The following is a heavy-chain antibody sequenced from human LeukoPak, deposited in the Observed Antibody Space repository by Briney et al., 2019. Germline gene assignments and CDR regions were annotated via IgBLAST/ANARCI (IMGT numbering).Heavy chain of an antibody. CDR1: GFTVSSNY. Sequence: PGGSLRLSCAASGFTVSSNYMSWVRQAPGKGLEWVSVIYSGGSTYYADSVKGRFTISRDNSKNTLYLQMNSLRVEDTAVYYCARVRADSSGYAHPVWIDYWGQGTLVTVSS. CDR2: IYSGGST. D-gene: IGHD3-22*01. J-gene: IGHJ4*02. CDR3: ARVRADSSGYAHPVWIDY. V-gene: IGHV3-53*01.